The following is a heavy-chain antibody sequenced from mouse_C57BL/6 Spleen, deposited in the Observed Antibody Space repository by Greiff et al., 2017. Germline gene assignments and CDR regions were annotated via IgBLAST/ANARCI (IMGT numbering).Heavy chain of an antibody. V-gene: IGHV1-72*01. Sequence: VQLQQSGAELVKPGASVKLSCKASGYPFPSYWLHWVKQRPGRGPEWIGRIDPNSGGTKYTEKFKSKATLTVDKPSRTAYMQLSGLTSDDSAVYYCARDSYCSLDYWGQGTTLTVSS. J-gene: IGHJ2*01. CDR3: ARDSYCSLDY. CDR2: IDPNSGGT. D-gene: IGHD2-12*01. CDR1: GYPFPSYW.